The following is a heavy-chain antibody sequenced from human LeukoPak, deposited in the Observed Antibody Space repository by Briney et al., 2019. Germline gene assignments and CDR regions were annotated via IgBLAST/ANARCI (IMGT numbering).Heavy chain of an antibody. Sequence: PGGSLRLSCAASGFTFSDYYMTWIRQAPGKGLEWVSYISDSGSYTNYADSVKGRFTISRDNARSSLYLQMNSLRAEDTALYYCARDHIAATGSSYWGRGTLVTVSS. J-gene: IGHJ4*02. CDR3: ARDHIAATGSSY. CDR2: ISDSGSYT. D-gene: IGHD6-13*01. V-gene: IGHV3-11*06. CDR1: GFTFSDYY.